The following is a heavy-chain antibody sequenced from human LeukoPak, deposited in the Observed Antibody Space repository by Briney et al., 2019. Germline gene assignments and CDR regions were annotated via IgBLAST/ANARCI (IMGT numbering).Heavy chain of an antibody. J-gene: IGHJ4*02. CDR3: TTLSATYSGYDQGAGIRDY. D-gene: IGHD5-12*01. Sequence: GGSLRLSCAASGFTFSSYAMSWVRQAPGKGLEWVSAISGSGGSTYYADSVKGRFTISRDNSKNTLYLQMNSLRAEDTAVYYCTTLSATYSGYDQGAGIRDYWGQGTLVTVSA. CDR1: GFTFSSYA. V-gene: IGHV3-23*01. CDR2: ISGSGGST.